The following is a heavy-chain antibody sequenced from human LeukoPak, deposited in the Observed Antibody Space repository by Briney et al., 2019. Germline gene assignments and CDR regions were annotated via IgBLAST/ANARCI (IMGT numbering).Heavy chain of an antibody. CDR3: ARGWWDNWFDP. D-gene: IGHD2-8*02. CDR1: GGSFSGYY. J-gene: IGHJ5*02. Sequence: PSETLSLPCAVYGGSFSGYYWSWIRQPPGKGLEWIGEINHSGSTNYNPSLKSRVTISVDTSKNQFSLKLSSVTAADTAVYYCARGWWDNWFDPWGQGTLVTVSS. CDR2: INHSGST. V-gene: IGHV4-34*01.